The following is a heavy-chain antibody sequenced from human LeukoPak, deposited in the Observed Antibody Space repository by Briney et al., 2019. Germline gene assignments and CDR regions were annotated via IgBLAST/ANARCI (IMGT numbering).Heavy chain of an antibody. CDR2: IRYDGSK. CDR1: GFTFSTYG. D-gene: IGHD4-17*01. V-gene: IGHV3-30*02. J-gene: IGHJ4*02. Sequence: GGSLRLSCAASGFTFSTYGMHWVRQAPGKGLEWVAFIRYDGSKYYADPVKGRFTISRDNSKNTLYLQMNSLRAEDTAVYYCAKDNYDYGDYDGGDYWGQGTLVTVSS. CDR3: AKDNYDYGDYDGGDY.